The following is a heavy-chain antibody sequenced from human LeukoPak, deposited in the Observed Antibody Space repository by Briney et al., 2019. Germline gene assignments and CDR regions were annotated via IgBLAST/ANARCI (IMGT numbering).Heavy chain of an antibody. CDR1: GYTLTELS. V-gene: IGHV1-24*01. Sequence: ALVKVSCKVSGYTLTELSMHWVRQAPGKGLEWMGGFDPEDGETIYAQKFQGRVTMTEDTSTDTAYMELSSLRSEDTAVYYCAPMVRGVNDAFDIWGQGTMVTVSS. CDR3: APMVRGVNDAFDI. D-gene: IGHD3-10*01. J-gene: IGHJ3*02. CDR2: FDPEDGET.